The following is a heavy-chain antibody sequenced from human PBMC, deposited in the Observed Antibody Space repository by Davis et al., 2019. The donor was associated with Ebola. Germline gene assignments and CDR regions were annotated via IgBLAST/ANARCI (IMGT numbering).Heavy chain of an antibody. V-gene: IGHV3-30*18. CDR1: GFTFSSYG. CDR2: ILYDGSTK. CDR3: AKAAGWSSTWGDFDS. Sequence: PGGSLRLSCAASGFTFSSYGMHWVRQAPGKGLEWVAVILYDGSTKYYADSVKGRFTISRDISKNTLYLQVNSLRPEDTAVYYCAKAAGWSSTWGDFDSWGQGTLLTVSS. D-gene: IGHD6-13*01. J-gene: IGHJ4*02.